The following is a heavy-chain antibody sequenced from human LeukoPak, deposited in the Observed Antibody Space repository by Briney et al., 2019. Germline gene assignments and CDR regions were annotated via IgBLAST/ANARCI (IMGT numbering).Heavy chain of an antibody. CDR2: ISSNGGST. CDR3: ARAMTTVTYSDY. J-gene: IGHJ4*02. V-gene: IGHV3-64*01. Sequence: QSGGSLRLSCAASGFTFSSYAMHWVRQAPGKGLEYVSAISSNGGSTYYANSVKGRFTISRDNSKNTLYLQMGSLRAEDMAVYYCARAMTTVTYSDYWGQGTLVTVCS. CDR1: GFTFSSYA. D-gene: IGHD4-17*01.